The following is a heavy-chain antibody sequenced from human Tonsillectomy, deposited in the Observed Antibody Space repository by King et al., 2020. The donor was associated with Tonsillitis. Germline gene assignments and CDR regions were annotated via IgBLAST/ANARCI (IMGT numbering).Heavy chain of an antibody. D-gene: IGHD1/OR15-1a*01. CDR2: IKSDGSST. CDR1: GFTFSSYW. CDR3: TRVRTVGFDAFDI. J-gene: IGHJ3*02. Sequence: VQLVESGGGLVQPGGSLRLSCAASGFTFSSYWMHWVRQAPGKGLVWVSRIKSDGSSTSYADSVKGRFTISRYNAKNTLYLQMNSLRAEDTAVYFCTRVRTVGFDAFDIWGQGTMVTVSS. V-gene: IGHV3-74*01.